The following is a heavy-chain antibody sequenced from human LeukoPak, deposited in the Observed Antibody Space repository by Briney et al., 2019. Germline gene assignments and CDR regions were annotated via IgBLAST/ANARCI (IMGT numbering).Heavy chain of an antibody. V-gene: IGHV4-39*07. D-gene: IGHD2-15*01. CDR3: ARGDRSIVVVVAATSTGWFDP. CDR2: IYHSGNT. CDR1: GGSISSSTYF. J-gene: IGHJ5*02. Sequence: SETLSLTCTVSGGSISSSTYFWGWIRQPPGKGLEWIGSIYHSGNTYHNPSLKSRVTISVDTSKNQFSLKLSSVTAADTAVYYCARGDRSIVVVVAATSTGWFDPWGQGTLVTVSS.